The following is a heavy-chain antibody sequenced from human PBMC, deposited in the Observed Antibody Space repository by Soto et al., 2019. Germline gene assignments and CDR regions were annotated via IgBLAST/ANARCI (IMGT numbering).Heavy chain of an antibody. CDR1: GGSFSGYY. CDR3: ARGRVLRFLEWLSSRATSGILDY. Sequence: PSETLSPTCAVYGGSFSGYYWSWIRQPPGKWLEWIGEINHSGSNNYNTSLKSRVTISVATSKNQFSLKLSSVTAAHTAVYYCARGRVLRFLEWLSSRATSGILDYCLQGTMVTVS. V-gene: IGHV4-34*01. D-gene: IGHD3-3*01. J-gene: IGHJ4*02. CDR2: INHSGSN.